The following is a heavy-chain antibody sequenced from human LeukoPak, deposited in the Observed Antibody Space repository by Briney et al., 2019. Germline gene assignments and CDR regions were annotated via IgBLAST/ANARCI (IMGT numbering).Heavy chain of an antibody. D-gene: IGHD2-2*01. Sequence: GGPLRLSCAASGFTFSSYSMNWVRQAPGKGLEWVSAISGSGGSTYYADSVKGRFTISRDNSKNTLYLQMNSLRAEDTAVYYCAKDRGVNIVVVPAALDYWGQGTLVTVSS. CDR2: ISGSGGST. CDR3: AKDRGVNIVVVPAALDY. V-gene: IGHV3-23*01. CDR1: GFTFSSYS. J-gene: IGHJ4*02.